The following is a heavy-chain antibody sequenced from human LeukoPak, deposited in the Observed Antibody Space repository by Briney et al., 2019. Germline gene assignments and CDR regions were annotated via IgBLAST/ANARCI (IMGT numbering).Heavy chain of an antibody. D-gene: IGHD3-22*01. CDR3: ARHDGSSGYWPLGY. CDR1: GGSISSYY. Sequence: SDTESLTCTVSGGSISSYYWSWIRQPPGKGLEWIGYIYYSGSTNYNPSLKSRVTISVDTSKNQFSLKLSSVTAADTAVYYCARHDGSSGYWPLGYWGQGTLVTVS. J-gene: IGHJ4*02. V-gene: IGHV4-59*08. CDR2: IYYSGST.